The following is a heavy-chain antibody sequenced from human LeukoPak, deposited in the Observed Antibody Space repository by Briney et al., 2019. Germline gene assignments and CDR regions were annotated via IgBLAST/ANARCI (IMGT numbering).Heavy chain of an antibody. CDR1: GGTFSSYA. V-gene: IGHV1-69*13. J-gene: IGHJ5*02. D-gene: IGHD3-22*01. CDR2: IIPIFGTA. CDR3: ARLMSYYDSSGYYLESEWFDP. Sequence: SVKVSCKASGGTFSSYAISWVRQAPGQGLEWMGGIIPIFGTANYAQKFQGRVTITADESTSTAYMELSSLRSEDTAVYYCARLMSYYDSSGYYLESEWFDPWGQGTLVTVSS.